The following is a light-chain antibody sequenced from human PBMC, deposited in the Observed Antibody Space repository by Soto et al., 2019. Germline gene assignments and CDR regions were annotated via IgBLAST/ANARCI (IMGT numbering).Light chain of an antibody. CDR3: HQYSRSPVTFSPLT. V-gene: IGKV3-20*01. Sequence: EIVLTQTPATLSLSPGERVTLSCRASQTIGDTYLAWYQQKPGQAPRLLIYGVSARGTGISDRFSASGSGTDFTLNISRLEPDDFAVYYCHQYSRSPVTFSPLTFGGGSKVEI. CDR1: QTIGDTY. CDR2: GVS. J-gene: IGKJ4*01.